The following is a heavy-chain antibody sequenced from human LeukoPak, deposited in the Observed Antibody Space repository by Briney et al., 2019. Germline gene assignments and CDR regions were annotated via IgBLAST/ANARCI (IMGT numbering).Heavy chain of an antibody. J-gene: IGHJ4*02. V-gene: IGHV1-2*02. CDR3: ARDRILRGFDWLLQLEY. Sequence: GASVKVSCKASGYTFTGDYMHWVRPAPGQGLDWIGWINPNSGGTNYAQKFQGRVTMDKETSISTAYLELSRLRSDETAVYYCARDRILRGFDWLLQLEYWGQGTLVTVSS. CDR1: GYTFTGDY. D-gene: IGHD3-9*01. CDR2: INPNSGGT.